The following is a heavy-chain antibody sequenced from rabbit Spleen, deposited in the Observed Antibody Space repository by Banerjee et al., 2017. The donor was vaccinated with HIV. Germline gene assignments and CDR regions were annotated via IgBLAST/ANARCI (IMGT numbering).Heavy chain of an antibody. CDR3: ARNYVNAFDP. D-gene: IGHD1-1*01. CDR1: GFSFSSNW. V-gene: IGHV1S45*01. J-gene: IGHJ2*01. Sequence: LEESGGGLVKPGGTLTLTCTDSGFSFSSNWICWVRQAPGKGLEWIACIDTNDGDTAYANWPKGRFTISKSSSTTVTLQMTSLTAADTASYFCARNYVNAFDPWGQGTLVTVS. CDR2: IDTNDGDT.